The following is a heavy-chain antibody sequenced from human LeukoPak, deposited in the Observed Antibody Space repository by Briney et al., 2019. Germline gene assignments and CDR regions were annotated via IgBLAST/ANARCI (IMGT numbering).Heavy chain of an antibody. CDR1: GGTFSSYA. CDR2: IIPIFGTA. J-gene: IGHJ3*02. V-gene: IGHV1-69*01. Sequence: GSSVKVSCKASGGTFSSYAISWVRQAPGQGLEWMGGIIPIFGTANYAQKFQGRVTITADESTSTAYMELSSLRSDDTAVYYCARAGCSGGSCYRSRGAFDIWGQGTMVTVSS. D-gene: IGHD2-15*01. CDR3: ARAGCSGGSCYRSRGAFDI.